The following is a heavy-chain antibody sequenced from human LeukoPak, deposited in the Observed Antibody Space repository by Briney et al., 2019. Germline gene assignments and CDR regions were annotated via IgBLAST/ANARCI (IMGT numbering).Heavy chain of an antibody. V-gene: IGHV4-4*02. D-gene: IGHD4-17*01. J-gene: IGHJ3*02. CDR1: GGSISSSNW. CDR2: IYHSGST. Sequence: SETLSLTCAVSGGSISSSNWWSWVRQPPGKGLEWIGEIYHSGSTNYNPSLKSRVTISVDTSKNQFSLKLSSVTAADTAVYYCARTLRTNAFDIWGQGTMVTVSS. CDR3: ARTLRTNAFDI.